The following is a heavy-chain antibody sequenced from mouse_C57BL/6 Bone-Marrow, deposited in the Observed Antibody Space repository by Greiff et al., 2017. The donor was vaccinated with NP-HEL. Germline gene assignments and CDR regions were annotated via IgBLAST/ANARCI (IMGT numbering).Heavy chain of an antibody. D-gene: IGHD1-1*02. CDR2: INPNYGTT. V-gene: IGHV1-39*01. CDR3: ASGYGAIMDY. CDR1: GYSFTDYN. Sequence: VHVKQSGPELVKPGASVKISCKASGYSFTDYNMNWVKQSNGKSLEWIGVINPNYGTTSYNQKFKGKATLTVDQSSSTAYMQLNSLTSEDSAVYYCASGYGAIMDYWGQGTSVTVSS. J-gene: IGHJ4*01.